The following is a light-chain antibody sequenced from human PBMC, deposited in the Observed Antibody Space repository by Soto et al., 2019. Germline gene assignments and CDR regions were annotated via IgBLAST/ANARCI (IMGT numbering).Light chain of an antibody. Sequence: QSFLTQPPSASGAPGRRVTISCSGSASNIGRDPVNWYQQVPGTAPKLLIYENNHRPSGVPDRFSGSKSGTSASLVISGLQSEDEAEYFCAGWDGSLKGFVSGTGTKVTVL. CDR1: ASNIGRDP. CDR2: ENN. V-gene: IGLV1-44*01. CDR3: AGWDGSLKGFV. J-gene: IGLJ1*01.